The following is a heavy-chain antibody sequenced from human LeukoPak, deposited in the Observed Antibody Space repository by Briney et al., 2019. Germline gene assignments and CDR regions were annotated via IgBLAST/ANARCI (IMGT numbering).Heavy chain of an antibody. CDR3: AGAPHSSSWYDY. CDR1: GYTFTSYY. CDR2: INLIGGST. V-gene: IGHV1-46*01. J-gene: IGHJ4*02. Sequence: ASVKVSCKASGYTFTSYYMHWVRQAPGQGLEWMGIINLIGGSTSYAQKFQGRVTMTRDTSTSTVYMGLRSPRSEATAVYYCAGAPHSSSWYDYWGQGTLVTVSS. D-gene: IGHD6-13*01.